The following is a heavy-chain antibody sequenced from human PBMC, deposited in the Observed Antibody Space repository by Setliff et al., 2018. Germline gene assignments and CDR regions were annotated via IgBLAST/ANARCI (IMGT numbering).Heavy chain of an antibody. Sequence: SETLSLTCTVSGGSITSGSFYWSWIRQPAGKKLEWIGRIHASGSPDYNPSFKSRVTISRDTATNQFSMKMGSVTAADTAVYYCARDYHGGWSDPWGPGTRVTFSS. CDR2: IHASGSP. J-gene: IGHJ5*02. CDR1: GGSITSGSFY. V-gene: IGHV4-61*02. D-gene: IGHD3-16*01. CDR3: ARDYHGGWSDP.